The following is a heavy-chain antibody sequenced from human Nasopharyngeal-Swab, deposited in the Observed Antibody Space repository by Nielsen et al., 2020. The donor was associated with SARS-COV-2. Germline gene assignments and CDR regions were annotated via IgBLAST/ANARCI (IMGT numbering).Heavy chain of an antibody. CDR3: ASPRGYYDSSGAFDY. J-gene: IGHJ4*02. Sequence: GGPLRLSCAASGFTFDDYGMSWVRQAPGKGLEWVSGINWNGGSTGYADSVKGRFTISRDNAKNSLYLQMNSLRAEDTAVYYCASPRGYYDSSGAFDYWGQGTLVTVSS. CDR2: INWNGGST. CDR1: GFTFDDYG. V-gene: IGHV3-20*04. D-gene: IGHD3-22*01.